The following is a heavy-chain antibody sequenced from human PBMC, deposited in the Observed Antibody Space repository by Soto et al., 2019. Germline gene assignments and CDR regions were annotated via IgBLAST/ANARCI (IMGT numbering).Heavy chain of an antibody. CDR1: GFTFSSYS. CDR2: ISSSSSYI. D-gene: IGHD2-2*02. J-gene: IGHJ6*02. Sequence: GGSLRLSCAASGFTFSSYSMNWVRQAPGKGLEWVSSISSSSSYIYCADSVKGRFTISRDNAKNSLYLQMNSLRAEDTAVYYCARDPNRYCSSTSCYTYGMDVWGQGTTVTVSS. CDR3: ARDPNRYCSSTSCYTYGMDV. V-gene: IGHV3-21*01.